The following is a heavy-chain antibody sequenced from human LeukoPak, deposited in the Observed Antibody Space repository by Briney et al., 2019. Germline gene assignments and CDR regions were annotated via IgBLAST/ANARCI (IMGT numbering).Heavy chain of an antibody. J-gene: IGHJ4*02. D-gene: IGHD3-22*01. V-gene: IGHV1-2*06. CDR3: AREKYLLYYYDSSGYSDY. CDR2: INPNSGGT. Sequence: ASVKVSCKASGYTFTGYYMRWVRQAPGQGLEWMGRINPNSGGTNYAQKFQGRVTMTRDTSISTAYMELSRLRSDDTAVYYCAREKYLLYYYDSSGYSDYWGQGTLVTVSS. CDR1: GYTFTGYY.